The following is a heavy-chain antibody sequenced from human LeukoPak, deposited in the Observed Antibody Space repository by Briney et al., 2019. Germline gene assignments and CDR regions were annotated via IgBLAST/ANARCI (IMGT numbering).Heavy chain of an antibody. CDR2: IYYSGST. CDR1: GGSISSYY. J-gene: IGHJ4*02. Sequence: RPSETLSLTCTVSGGSISSYYWSWIRQPPGKGLEWIGYIYYSGSTNYNPSLKSRVTISVDTSKNQFSVKLSSVTAADTAVYYCARSPSWGYYDSSAYYFDYWGQGTLVTVSS. V-gene: IGHV4-59*01. CDR3: ARSPSWGYYDSSAYYFDY. D-gene: IGHD3-22*01.